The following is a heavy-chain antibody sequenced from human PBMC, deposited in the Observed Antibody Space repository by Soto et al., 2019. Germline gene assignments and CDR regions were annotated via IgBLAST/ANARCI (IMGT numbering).Heavy chain of an antibody. J-gene: IGHJ4*02. Sequence: ASVKVSCKVSGYTLTKLSMHWVRQAPGKGLEWMGGFDPEDGETIYAQKFQGRVTMTEDTSTDTAYMELSSLRSEDTAVYYCATEALSIAALVTVNWGQGTLVTVSS. CDR2: FDPEDGET. V-gene: IGHV1-24*01. D-gene: IGHD6-6*01. CDR1: GYTLTKLS. CDR3: ATEALSIAALVTVN.